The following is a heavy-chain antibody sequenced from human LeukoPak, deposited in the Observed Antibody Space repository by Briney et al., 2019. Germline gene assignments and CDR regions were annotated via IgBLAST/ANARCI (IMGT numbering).Heavy chain of an antibody. CDR2: ISAYNGNT. CDR1: GCTFTSYG. J-gene: IGHJ4*02. Sequence: ASVKVSCKASGCTFTSYGISWVRQAPGQGLEWMGWISAYNGNTNYAQKLQGRVTMTTDTSTCTAYMELRSLRSDDTAVYYCASRDSSGYMDYWGQGTLVTVSS. V-gene: IGHV1-18*01. D-gene: IGHD3-22*01. CDR3: ASRDSSGYMDY.